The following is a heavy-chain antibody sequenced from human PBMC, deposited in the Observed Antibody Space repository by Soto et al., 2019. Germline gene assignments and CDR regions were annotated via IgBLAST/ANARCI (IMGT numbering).Heavy chain of an antibody. CDR1: GYTFTSCY. Sequence: ASVKVSCKASGYTFTSCYMHWVRQAPGQGLEWMGWINPNSGGTNYAQKFQGRVTMTRDTSISTAYMELSRLRSDDTAVYYCARDRSVYSTSSGFSGVDYWGKGTLGTVCS. CDR3: ARDRSVYSTSSGFSGVDY. J-gene: IGHJ4*02. V-gene: IGHV1-2*02. CDR2: INPNSGGT. D-gene: IGHD6-6*01.